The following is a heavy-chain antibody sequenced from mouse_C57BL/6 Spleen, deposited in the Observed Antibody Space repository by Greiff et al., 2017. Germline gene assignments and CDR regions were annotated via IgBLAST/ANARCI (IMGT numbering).Heavy chain of an antibody. J-gene: IGHJ3*01. CDR2: INPSSGYP. CDR3: ATYDYDGAWFAY. D-gene: IGHD2-4*01. Sequence: QVHVKQSGAELAKPGASVKLSCKASGYTFTSYWMHWVKQRPGQGLEWIGYINPSSGYPKYNQKFKDKATLTADKSSSTAYMQLSSLTYEDSAVYYCATYDYDGAWFAYWGQGTLVTVSA. V-gene: IGHV1-7*01. CDR1: GYTFTSYW.